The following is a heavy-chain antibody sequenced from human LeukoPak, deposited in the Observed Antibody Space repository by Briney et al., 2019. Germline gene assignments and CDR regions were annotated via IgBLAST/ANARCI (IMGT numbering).Heavy chain of an antibody. Sequence: GGSLRLSCAASGFTFRTYWMSWVRQAPGKGLEWVANIKRDGSKIYYVDSVKGRFTISRDNDKNSLYLQMNSLRDEDTAVYYCARDYIGFDYWGQGTLVTVSS. CDR1: GFTFRTYW. CDR2: IKRDGSKI. CDR3: ARDYIGFDY. J-gene: IGHJ4*02. V-gene: IGHV3-7*04.